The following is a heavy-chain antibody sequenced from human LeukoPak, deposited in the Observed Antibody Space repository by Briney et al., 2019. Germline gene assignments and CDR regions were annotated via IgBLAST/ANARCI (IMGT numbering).Heavy chain of an antibody. CDR2: FDPEDGET. V-gene: IGHV1-24*01. Sequence: ASVKVSCKASGYTFTSYYMHWVRQAPGKGLEWMGGFDPEDGETFYAQKFQGRVTMTEDTSTDTAYMELTSLRSDDTAVYYCAKLLEPEPSPYDILTGYYPIFDYWGQGTLVTVSS. CDR1: GYTFTSYY. J-gene: IGHJ4*02. CDR3: AKLLEPEPSPYDILTGYYPIFDY. D-gene: IGHD3-9*01.